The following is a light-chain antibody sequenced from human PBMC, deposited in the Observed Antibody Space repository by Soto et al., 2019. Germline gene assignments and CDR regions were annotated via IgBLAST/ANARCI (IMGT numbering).Light chain of an antibody. CDR2: EGS. V-gene: IGLV2-23*01. CDR3: CSYAGSSTDVV. J-gene: IGLJ2*01. Sequence: QSALTQPASVSGSPGQSITISCTGTSSDVGSYNLVSWYQQYPGKAPQLMIYEGSKRPSGVSNRFSGSKSGNTASLTISGLQAEDEAHYYCCSYAGSSTDVVFGGGTQLTVL. CDR1: SSDVGSYNL.